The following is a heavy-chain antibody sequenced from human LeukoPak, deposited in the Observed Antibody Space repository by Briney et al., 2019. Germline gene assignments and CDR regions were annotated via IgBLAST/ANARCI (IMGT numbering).Heavy chain of an antibody. CDR3: ARHPISGYDAFDI. CDR2: IDPSDSYT. D-gene: IGHD5-12*01. V-gene: IGHV5-10-1*01. Sequence: GESLKISCKGSGYSFTSHWISWVRQMPGKGLEWMGRIDPSDSYTNYSPSFQGHVTISADKSISTAYLQWSSLKASDTAMYYCARHPISGYDAFDIWGQGTMVTVSS. CDR1: GYSFTSHW. J-gene: IGHJ3*02.